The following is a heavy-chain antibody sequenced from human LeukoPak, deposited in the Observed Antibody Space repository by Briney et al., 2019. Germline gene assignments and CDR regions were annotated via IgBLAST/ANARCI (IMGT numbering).Heavy chain of an antibody. CDR3: VTYGIPWSRVDR. J-gene: IGHJ5*02. V-gene: IGHV3-21*01. CDR2: MSSSTTHI. Sequence: PGGSLRLSCAASGSTFSLYNMNWVRQAPGKGLEWVASMSSSTTHINYADSVNGRFTISRDNTNNLLFLQMNSVRAEDTAVYYCVTYGIPWSRVDRWGQGTLVTVSS. CDR1: GSTFSLYN. D-gene: IGHD1-1*01.